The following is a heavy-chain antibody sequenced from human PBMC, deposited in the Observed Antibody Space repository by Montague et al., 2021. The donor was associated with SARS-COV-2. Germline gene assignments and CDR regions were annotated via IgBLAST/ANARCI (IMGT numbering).Heavy chain of an antibody. D-gene: IGHD3-16*01. J-gene: IGHJ5*02. CDR1: GSSISSYY. CDR3: ARQIMFWFDP. V-gene: IGHV4-59*01. CDR2: IYYSGST. Sequence: SETLSLTCTVSGSSISSYYWSWIRQPPGKGLEWIGYIYYSGSTXXXPSLKSRVTISVDTSKNQFSLKLSSVTAADTAIYYCARQIMFWFDPWGQGTLVTVSS.